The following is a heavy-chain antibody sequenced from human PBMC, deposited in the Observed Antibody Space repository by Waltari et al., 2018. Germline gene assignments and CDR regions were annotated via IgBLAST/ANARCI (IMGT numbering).Heavy chain of an antibody. J-gene: IGHJ6*02. D-gene: IGHD2-21*01. V-gene: IGHV1-46*01. CDR3: ARDRGGDCYSCYGMDV. CDR2: INPSGGST. Sequence: QVQLVQSGAEVKKPGASVKVSCKASGYTFTSYYMHWVRQAPGQGLEWMGIINPSGGSTSYAQKFQGRVTMTRDTSTSTVYMELSSLRSEDTAGYYCARDRGGDCYSCYGMDVWGQGTTVTVSS. CDR1: GYTFTSYY.